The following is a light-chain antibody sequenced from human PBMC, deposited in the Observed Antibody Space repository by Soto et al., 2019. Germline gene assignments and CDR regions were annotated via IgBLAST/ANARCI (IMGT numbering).Light chain of an antibody. Sequence: EIALTQSPATLSLSPGERATLSCRASQSVNNKLAWSQQKPGQAPRLLIYGVSTRATGIPARFSGSGSGTEFTLTISSLQSEDFALYYCQQFNNWPPVWTFGQGTKVEIK. CDR3: QQFNNWPPVWT. V-gene: IGKV3-15*01. CDR1: QSVNNK. J-gene: IGKJ1*01. CDR2: GVS.